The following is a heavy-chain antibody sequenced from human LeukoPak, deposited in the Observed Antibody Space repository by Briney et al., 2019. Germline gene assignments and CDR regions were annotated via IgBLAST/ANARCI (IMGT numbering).Heavy chain of an antibody. Sequence: GASVKVSCRVSGYTLTELSMHWVRQAPGKGLEWMGGFDPEDGETIDAQKFQGRITMTEDTSTDTAYMELSSLRSEDTGVYYCATGTYYDLLPYWGQGTLVSVSS. D-gene: IGHD3-9*01. CDR1: GYTLTELS. J-gene: IGHJ4*02. CDR3: ATGTYYDLLPY. CDR2: FDPEDGET. V-gene: IGHV1-24*01.